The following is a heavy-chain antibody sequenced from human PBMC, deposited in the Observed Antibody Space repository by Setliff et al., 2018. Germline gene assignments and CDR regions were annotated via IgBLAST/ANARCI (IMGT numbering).Heavy chain of an antibody. Sequence: TSETLSLTCTVSGYSISSGYYWGWIRQPPGKGLEWIGSIYYSGSTYYNPSRKSRVTISVDTSKNQFSLKLSSVTAADTAAYYCARGDSSGYYYILFDFWGQGTLVTVSS. CDR2: IYYSGST. V-gene: IGHV4-38-2*02. CDR3: ARGDSSGYYYILFDF. J-gene: IGHJ4*02. CDR1: GYSISSGYY. D-gene: IGHD3-22*01.